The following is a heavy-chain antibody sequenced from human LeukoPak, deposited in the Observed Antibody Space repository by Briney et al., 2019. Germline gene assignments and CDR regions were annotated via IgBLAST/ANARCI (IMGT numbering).Heavy chain of an antibody. D-gene: IGHD1-26*01. CDR2: IYYSGST. CDR1: GGSISSYY. CDR3: ARGGSYYDH. J-gene: IGHJ4*02. Sequence: SETLSLTCTVSGGSISSYYWSWIRQPPGKGLKWIGYIYYSGSTSYNPSLKSRVTISVDTSKNQFSLKLSSVTAADTAVYYCARGGSYYDHWAQGTLVTVSS. V-gene: IGHV4-59*01.